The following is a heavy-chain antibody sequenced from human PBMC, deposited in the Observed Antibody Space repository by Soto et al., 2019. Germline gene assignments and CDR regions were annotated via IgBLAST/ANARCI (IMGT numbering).Heavy chain of an antibody. CDR1: GFTFGDYA. V-gene: IGHV3-49*04. CDR2: IRSKAYGGTT. CDR3: TRVGRSSSSLLVMGMDV. D-gene: IGHD6-6*01. Sequence: GGSLRLSCTASGFTFGDYAMSWVRQAPGKGLEWVGFIRSKAYGGTTEYAASVKGGFTISRDDSKSIAYLQMNSLKTEDTAVYYCTRVGRSSSSLLVMGMDVWGQGTTVTVSS. J-gene: IGHJ6*02.